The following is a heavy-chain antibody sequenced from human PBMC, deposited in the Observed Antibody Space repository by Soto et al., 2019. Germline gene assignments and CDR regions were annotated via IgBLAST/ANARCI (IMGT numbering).Heavy chain of an antibody. CDR3: ARHDGSGRTSAVVVFDI. J-gene: IGHJ3*02. D-gene: IGHD1-26*01. CDR2: IYYSGST. V-gene: IGHV4-39*01. CDR1: GGSISSSSYY. Sequence: QLQLQESGPGLVKLSETLFLTCTVSGGSISSSSYYWGWICQPPGKGVEWIGGIYYSGSTYYNPTLQRRVTIFVDTSKHQLSLNLSFVTPADTAVYYCARHDGSGRTSAVVVFDIWGQGTMVTVSS.